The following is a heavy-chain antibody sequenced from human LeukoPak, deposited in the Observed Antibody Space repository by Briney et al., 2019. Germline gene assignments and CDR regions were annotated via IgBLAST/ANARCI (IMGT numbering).Heavy chain of an antibody. J-gene: IGHJ6*02. D-gene: IGHD7-27*01. CDR2: INHEGGGI. CDR3: ATCINWVAGDV. CDR1: GFIFSESW. Sequence: QSGGSLRLSCAASGFIFSESWMSWVRQVPGQGLEWVAHINHEGGGIQYVVSVKGRFTISRDNAKGSVYLQMNSLRAEDTAIYHCATCINWVAGDVWGQGTTVIVSS. V-gene: IGHV3-7*01.